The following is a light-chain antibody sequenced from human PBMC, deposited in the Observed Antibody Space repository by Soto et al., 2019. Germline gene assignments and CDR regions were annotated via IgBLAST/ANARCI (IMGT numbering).Light chain of an antibody. CDR3: CSYAGSSTYVV. Sequence: QSALTQPASVAGSPEQSITISCTGTSSDVGSYNLVSWYQQHPGKAPKLMIYEGSKRPSGVSNRFSGSKSGNTASVTISGLQAEDEADYYCCSYAGSSTYVVFGGGTKLTVL. CDR1: SSDVGSYNL. CDR2: EGS. J-gene: IGLJ2*01. V-gene: IGLV2-23*01.